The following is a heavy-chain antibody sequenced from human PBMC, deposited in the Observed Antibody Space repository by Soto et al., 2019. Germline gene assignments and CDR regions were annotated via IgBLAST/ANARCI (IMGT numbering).Heavy chain of an antibody. V-gene: IGHV3-21*01. J-gene: IGHJ4*02. CDR2: ISSSSSYI. CDR1: GFTFSSYS. CDR3: ARRDLRYFDWLLVDY. D-gene: IGHD3-9*01. Sequence: GGSLRLSCAASGFTFSSYSMNWVRQAPGKGLEWVSSISSSSSYIYYADSVKGRFTISRDNAKNSLYLQMNSLRAEDTAVYYCARRDLRYFDWLLVDYWGQGTLVTVSS.